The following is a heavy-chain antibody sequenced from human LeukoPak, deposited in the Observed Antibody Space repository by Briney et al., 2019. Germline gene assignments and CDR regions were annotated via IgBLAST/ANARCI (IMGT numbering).Heavy chain of an antibody. Sequence: ASVTVSCTASGYTFTSYYMHWVRQAPGQGLEWMGIINPSGGSTSYAQRFQGRVTMSRDTSTSTVYMELSSLRSEDTAVYYCARDPDRGYRPGYYFDYWGQGTLVTVSS. CDR1: GYTFTSYY. D-gene: IGHD5-18*01. V-gene: IGHV1-46*01. J-gene: IGHJ4*02. CDR3: ARDPDRGYRPGYYFDY. CDR2: INPSGGST.